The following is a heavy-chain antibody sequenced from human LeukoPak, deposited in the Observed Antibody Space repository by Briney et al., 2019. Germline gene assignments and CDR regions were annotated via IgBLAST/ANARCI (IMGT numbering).Heavy chain of an antibody. D-gene: IGHD6-19*01. Sequence: SETLSLTCAVYGGSFSGYYWSWIRQPPGKGLEWIGEINHSGSTNYNPSLKSRVTISVDTSKNQFSLKLSSVTAADTAVYYCASSPVAGIVYYFDYWGQGTLVTVSS. CDR3: ASSPVAGIVYYFDY. CDR2: INHSGST. V-gene: IGHV4-34*01. CDR1: GGSFSGYY. J-gene: IGHJ4*02.